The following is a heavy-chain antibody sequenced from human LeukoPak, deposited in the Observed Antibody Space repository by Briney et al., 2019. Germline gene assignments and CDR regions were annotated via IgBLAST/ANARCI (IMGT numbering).Heavy chain of an antibody. Sequence: GGSLRLSCTASKFTFSSYSMNWVRQAPGKGLEWVSSISSSSSYIYYADSVKGRFTISRDNAKNSLYLQMNSLRAEDTAVYYCARSYSSGINNWFDPWGQGTLVTVSS. J-gene: IGHJ5*02. D-gene: IGHD6-19*01. CDR1: KFTFSSYS. CDR2: ISSSSSYI. CDR3: ARSYSSGINNWFDP. V-gene: IGHV3-21*01.